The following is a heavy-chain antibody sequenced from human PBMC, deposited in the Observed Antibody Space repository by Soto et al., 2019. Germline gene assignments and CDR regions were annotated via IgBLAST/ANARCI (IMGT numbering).Heavy chain of an antibody. J-gene: IGHJ4*02. V-gene: IGHV4-31*11. D-gene: IGHD3-10*01. CDR1: GGSISRSGYH. Sequence: QVQLQESGPGLVKTSQTLSLACAVSGGSISRSGYHWTWIRQHPGKGLEWIGYIYYTGNTYYNPSIVGRVSVSLATSENQFSLNLRSVTAADTAVYYCARGYGSGRGSYFDYWGQGTLVTVSS. CDR2: IYYTGNT. CDR3: ARGYGSGRGSYFDY.